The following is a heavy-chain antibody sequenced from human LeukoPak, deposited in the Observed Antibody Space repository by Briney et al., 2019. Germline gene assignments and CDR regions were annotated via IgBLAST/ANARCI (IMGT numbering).Heavy chain of an antibody. J-gene: IGHJ4*02. Sequence: PGGSLRLSCAASGFTFSSYSMNWVRQAPGKGLEWASSISSSSSYTYYADSVKGRFTISRDNAKNSLYLQMNSLRAEDTAVYYCAREGGAAAGYFDYWGQGTLVTVSS. D-gene: IGHD6-13*01. CDR3: AREGGAAAGYFDY. V-gene: IGHV3-21*01. CDR2: ISSSSSYT. CDR1: GFTFSSYS.